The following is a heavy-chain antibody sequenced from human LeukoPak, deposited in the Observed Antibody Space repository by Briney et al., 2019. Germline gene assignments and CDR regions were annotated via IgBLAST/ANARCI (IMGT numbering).Heavy chain of an antibody. J-gene: IGHJ4*02. CDR3: ATDESNSFF. CDR2: ITSKTDGGIT. Sequence: PGGSLRLSCAASGFSFTDAWMSWVRLAPGKGLEWVGRITSKTDGGITDSAAPVKGRFTVSRDDSKNTLFLQMSSLRAEDTAVYYCATDESNSFFWGQGTLVTVSS. V-gene: IGHV3-15*01. D-gene: IGHD2/OR15-2a*01. CDR1: GFSFTDAW.